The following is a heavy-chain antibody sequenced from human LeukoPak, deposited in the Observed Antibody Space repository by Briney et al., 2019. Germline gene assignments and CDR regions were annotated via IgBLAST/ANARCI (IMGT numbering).Heavy chain of an antibody. V-gene: IGHV4-4*07. D-gene: IGHD3-10*01. CDR2: IYTSGST. J-gene: IGHJ6*03. CDR3: ARGTMVRASDYYYIDV. CDR1: GGSLSSYY. Sequence: PSETLSLTCTVSGGSLSSYYWSWLRQPAGKGLEWMGRIYTSGSTNYNPSPMSRGTMSADTSTNQLSLQLSTVPAADTAAYYCARGTMVRASDYYYIDVWGKGTTVTVSS.